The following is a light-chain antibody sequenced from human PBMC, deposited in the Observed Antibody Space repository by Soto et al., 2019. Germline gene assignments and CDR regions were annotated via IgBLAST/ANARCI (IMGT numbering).Light chain of an antibody. Sequence: DIQMIQSPSTLSASVGDRVSITCRATQSIDIWLAWYQQKPGEAPKVLIYKASILESGVPSRFSGSGSGTEFTLTISSLQPEDFATYYGQQYKSYSRTFGQGTKVEIK. V-gene: IGKV1-5*03. J-gene: IGKJ1*01. CDR2: KAS. CDR1: QSIDIW. CDR3: QQYKSYSRT.